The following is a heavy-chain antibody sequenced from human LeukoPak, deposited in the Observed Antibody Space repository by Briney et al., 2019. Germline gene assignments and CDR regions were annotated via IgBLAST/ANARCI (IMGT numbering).Heavy chain of an antibody. D-gene: IGHD3-9*01. CDR1: GFTFSSYG. CDR2: IWYDGSNK. J-gene: IGHJ5*02. CDR3: ARGKSSDYDILTGKNWFDP. Sequence: GGSLRLSCAASGFTFSSYGMHWVRQAPGKGLEWVAVIWYDGSNKYYADSVKGRFTISRDNSKNTLYLQVNSLRAEDTAVYYCARGKSSDYDILTGKNWFDPWGKGTLVTVSS. V-gene: IGHV3-33*01.